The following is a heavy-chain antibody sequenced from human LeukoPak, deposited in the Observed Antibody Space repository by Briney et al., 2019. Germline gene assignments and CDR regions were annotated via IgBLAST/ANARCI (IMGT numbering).Heavy chain of an antibody. D-gene: IGHD3-10*01. Sequence: SGGSLRLSCAASGFTFSSYAMSWVRQAPGKGLEWVSAIMGGGGGTYSADSVKGRFTISRDNSKNRLYLQMNSLRAEDTAVYYCAKGYGSGSYSVDYWGQGTLVTASS. CDR1: GFTFSSYA. V-gene: IGHV3-23*01. J-gene: IGHJ4*02. CDR3: AKGYGSGSYSVDY. CDR2: IMGGGGGT.